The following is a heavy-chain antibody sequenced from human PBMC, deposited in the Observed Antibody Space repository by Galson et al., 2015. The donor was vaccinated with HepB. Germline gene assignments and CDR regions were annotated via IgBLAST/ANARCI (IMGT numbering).Heavy chain of an antibody. J-gene: IGHJ4*02. D-gene: IGHD3-22*01. CDR3: AHRRYYYDGSAYYPGPVDY. CDR2: IYWDDDK. Sequence: PALVKPTQTLTLTCTFSGFSLSTSGLGVGWIRQPPGKALEWLTLIYWDDDKRYSPSLKSRLTITKDTFKNQVVLTMTNMDPVDIATYYCAHRRYYYDGSAYYPGPVDYWGQGTLVTVSS. V-gene: IGHV2-5*02. CDR1: GFSLSTSGLG.